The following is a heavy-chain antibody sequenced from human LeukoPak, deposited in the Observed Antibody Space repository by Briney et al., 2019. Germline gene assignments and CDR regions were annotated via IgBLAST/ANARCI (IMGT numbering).Heavy chain of an antibody. Sequence: ASVKVSCKASGYTFTGYYMHWVRQAPGQGLEWMGWINPNSGGTNYAQKFQGRVTMTRDTSISTAYMELSRLRSDDTAVYYCARGRSMVRGVLPDYWGQGTLVTVSS. CDR2: INPNSGGT. CDR1: GYTFTGYY. J-gene: IGHJ4*02. CDR3: ARGRSMVRGVLPDY. V-gene: IGHV1-2*02. D-gene: IGHD3-10*01.